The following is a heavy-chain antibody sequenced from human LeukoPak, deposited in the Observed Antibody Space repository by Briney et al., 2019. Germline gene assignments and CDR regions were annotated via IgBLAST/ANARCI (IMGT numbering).Heavy chain of an antibody. J-gene: IGHJ4*02. CDR3: AGLYGDYVGY. Sequence: GASVKVSCKVSGYTLTELSIHWVRQAPGKGLEWMGGFDPEDGETVYAQRFQGRVTVTEDTSTDTAYMEVSSLRSEDTAVYYCAGLYGDYVGYWGQGTLVTVSS. CDR2: FDPEDGET. D-gene: IGHD4-17*01. V-gene: IGHV1-24*01. CDR1: GYTLTELS.